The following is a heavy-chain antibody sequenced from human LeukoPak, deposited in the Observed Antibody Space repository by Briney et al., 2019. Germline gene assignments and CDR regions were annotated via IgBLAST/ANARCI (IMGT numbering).Heavy chain of an antibody. J-gene: IGHJ6*03. D-gene: IGHD3-16*01. V-gene: IGHV3-48*03. CDR1: GFTFSSYE. CDR3: ARTTLYAYYYYYMDV. CDR2: ISSSGSTI. Sequence: GGSLRLSCAASGFTFSSYEMNWVRQAPGKGLEWVSYISSSGSTIYYADSVKGRFTISRDNAKNSLYLQMNSLRAEDTAVYYCARTTLYAYYYYYMDVWGKGTTVTVSS.